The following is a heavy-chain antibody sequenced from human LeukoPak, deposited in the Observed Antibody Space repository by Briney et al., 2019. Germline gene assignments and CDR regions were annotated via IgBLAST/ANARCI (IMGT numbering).Heavy chain of an antibody. V-gene: IGHV1-46*01. CDR1: GHIFTSHY. D-gene: IGHD1-26*01. Sequence: GASVKVSCKASGHIFTSHYMHWVRQAPGQGLEWMGVINPSDGSTGYAENFQGRVTMTRDTSTSVVYMDLSSLKSEDTAVYYCAGEWGEILNLTAFDIWGQGTMVTVSS. CDR3: AGEWGEILNLTAFDI. CDR2: INPSDGST. J-gene: IGHJ3*02.